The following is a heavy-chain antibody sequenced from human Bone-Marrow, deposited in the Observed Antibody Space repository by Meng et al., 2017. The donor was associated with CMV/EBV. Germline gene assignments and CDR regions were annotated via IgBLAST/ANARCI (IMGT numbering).Heavy chain of an antibody. J-gene: IGHJ4*02. CDR3: ARLTIVGVRGYDY. CDR1: GFPFSEYT. V-gene: IGHV3-21*01. CDR2: LSDNSAYI. Sequence: GSLRLSCVASGFPFSEYTMTWVRQAPGKGLEWVSSLSDNSAYIYYADSVKGRFTISRDNTKNSLFLQMDSLRAEDTAVYYCARLTIVGVRGYDYWGQGTLVTVSS. D-gene: IGHD1-26*01.